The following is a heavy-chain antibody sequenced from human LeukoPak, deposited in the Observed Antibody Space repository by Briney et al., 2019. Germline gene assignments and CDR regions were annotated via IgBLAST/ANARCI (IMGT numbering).Heavy chain of an antibody. V-gene: IGHV4-61*01. CDR1: GGSVSSGSYY. Sequence: PSETLSLTCTVSGGSVSSGSYYWSWIRQPPGTGLEWIGYIYYSGSTNYNPSLKSRVTISVDTSKNQFSLKLSSVTAADTAVYYCASHTYYYDSSGYYYERYFDYWGQGTLVTVSS. CDR2: IYYSGST. D-gene: IGHD3-22*01. CDR3: ASHTYYYDSSGYYYERYFDY. J-gene: IGHJ4*02.